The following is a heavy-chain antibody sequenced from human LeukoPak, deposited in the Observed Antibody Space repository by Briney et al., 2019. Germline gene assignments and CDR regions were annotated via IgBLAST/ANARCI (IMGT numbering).Heavy chain of an antibody. J-gene: IGHJ6*02. CDR1: GFTFSNYA. Sequence: GGSLRLSCAASGFTFSNYAMSRVRQAPGKGLEWVSTISNTGSDTYYADSVKGRFTISRDNSENTLYLQMNNLRAEDTAIHYCAKVPYSDYGSGRPPFMDVWGQGTTVAVSS. D-gene: IGHD3-10*01. CDR3: AKVPYSDYGSGRPPFMDV. V-gene: IGHV3-23*01. CDR2: ISNTGSDT.